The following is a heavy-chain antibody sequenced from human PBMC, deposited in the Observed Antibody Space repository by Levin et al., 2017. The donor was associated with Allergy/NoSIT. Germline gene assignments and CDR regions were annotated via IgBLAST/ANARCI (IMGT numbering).Heavy chain of an antibody. Sequence: PSETLSLTCTVSGGSISSSSYYWGWIRQPPGKGLEWIGSIYYSGSTYYNPSLKSRVTISVDTSKNQFSLKLSSVTAADTAVYYCARQNRRFLEWLLYQEFWYFDRWGRGTLVTVSS. D-gene: IGHD3-3*01. CDR1: GGSISSSSYY. V-gene: IGHV4-39*01. CDR2: IYYSGST. J-gene: IGHJ2*01. CDR3: ARQNRRFLEWLLYQEFWYFDR.